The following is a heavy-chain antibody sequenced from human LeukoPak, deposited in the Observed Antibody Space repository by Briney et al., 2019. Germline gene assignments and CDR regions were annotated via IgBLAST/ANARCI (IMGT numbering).Heavy chain of an antibody. CDR1: GYSFTSYW. CDR3: AREGRTVIKKARSHYYHGLDV. J-gene: IGHJ6*02. V-gene: IGHV5-51*01. D-gene: IGHD4-17*01. Sequence: GESLKISCKGSGYSFTSYWIGWVRQMPGKGLEWMGIIYPGDSDTRYSPSFQGQVTISADKSISTAYLQWSSLKASDTAMYYSAREGRTVIKKARSHYYHGLDVWGQGTTVTVS. CDR2: IYPGDSDT.